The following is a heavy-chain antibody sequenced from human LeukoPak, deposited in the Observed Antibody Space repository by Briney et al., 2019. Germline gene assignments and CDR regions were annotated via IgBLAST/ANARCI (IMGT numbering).Heavy chain of an antibody. CDR2: IKEDGSDK. CDR1: GFTFNSYW. Sequence: GGSLRLSCAASGFTFNSYWMSWLRQAPGKGLEWVANIKEDGSDKGYLESVKGRFTISRDNAKNSLYLQMNSLRAEDTAVYYCARGPGVRIDYWGQGTLVTVSS. CDR3: ARGPGVRIDY. D-gene: IGHD1-14*01. J-gene: IGHJ4*02. V-gene: IGHV3-7*04.